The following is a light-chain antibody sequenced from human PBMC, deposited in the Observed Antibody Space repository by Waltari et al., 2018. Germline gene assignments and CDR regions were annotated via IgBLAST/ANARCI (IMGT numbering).Light chain of an antibody. J-gene: IGLJ3*02. CDR3: SMYMGSGVWV. CDR2: KGI. Sequence: QTVVTQEPSLSVSPGGTVTLTCALSSGSVSSTSYPTWYQQTPGQPPRTLVYKGISRSSGVPDRFSGSSLGNTAALTIRGAQADDESDYYCSMYMGSGVWVFGGGTKLTVL. V-gene: IGLV8-61*01. CDR1: SGSVSSTSY.